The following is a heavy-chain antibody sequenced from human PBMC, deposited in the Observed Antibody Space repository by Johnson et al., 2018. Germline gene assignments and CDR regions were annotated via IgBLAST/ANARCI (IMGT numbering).Heavy chain of an antibody. D-gene: IGHD4-11*01. Sequence: TSYWIGWVRQMPGKGLEWMGIIYPGDSDTRYSPSFHGQVTISADKSLSTAYLQWSSLKASDTAMYYCASSRSYTVTYYGMDVWGQGTTVTVSS. CDR1: TSYW. J-gene: IGHJ6*02. CDR3: ASSRSYTVTYYGMDV. CDR2: IYPGDSDT. V-gene: IGHV5-51*01.